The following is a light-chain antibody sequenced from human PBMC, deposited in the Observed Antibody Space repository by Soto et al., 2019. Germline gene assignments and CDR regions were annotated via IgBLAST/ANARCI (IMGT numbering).Light chain of an antibody. J-gene: IGLJ1*01. Sequence: QSVLTQPASVSGSPGQSITISCTGTSSDVGGYNYVSWYQQHPGKAPKVMIYEVSNRPSGVSNRFSGSKSGNTASLTISGLQAEDEADYYCSLYTSENTYVFGTGTKVTVL. V-gene: IGLV2-14*01. CDR1: SSDVGGYNY. CDR2: EVS. CDR3: SLYTSENTYV.